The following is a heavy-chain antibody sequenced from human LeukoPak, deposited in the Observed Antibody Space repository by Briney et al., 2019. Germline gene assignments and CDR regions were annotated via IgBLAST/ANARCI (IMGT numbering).Heavy chain of an antibody. V-gene: IGHV3-48*04. CDR2: ISSSSSTI. J-gene: IGHJ4*02. CDR3: ARDYSSGWYGVFYY. CDR1: GFTFSSYS. D-gene: IGHD6-19*01. Sequence: PGGSLRLSCAASGFTFSSYSMNWVRQAPGKGLEWVSYISSSSSTIDYADSVKGRFTISRDNAKNSLYLQMNSLRAEDTAVYYCARDYSSGWYGVFYYWGQGTLVTVSS.